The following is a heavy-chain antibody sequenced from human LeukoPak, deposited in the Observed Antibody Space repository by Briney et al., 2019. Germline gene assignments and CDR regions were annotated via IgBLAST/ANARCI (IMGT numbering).Heavy chain of an antibody. CDR2: ISGSGGST. J-gene: IGHJ3*02. V-gene: IGHV3-23*01. CDR1: GFTFSSYA. Sequence: PGGSLRLSCAASGFTFSSYAMSWVRQAPGKGLEWVSAISGSGGSTYYADSVKGRFTISRDNSKNTLYLQMNSLRAEDTAVYYCARDTRLRDAFDIWGQGTMVTVSS. CDR3: ARDTRLRDAFDI.